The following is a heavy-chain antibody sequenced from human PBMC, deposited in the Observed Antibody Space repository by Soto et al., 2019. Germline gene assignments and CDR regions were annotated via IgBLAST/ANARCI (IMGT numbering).Heavy chain of an antibody. J-gene: IGHJ4*02. V-gene: IGHV4-59*11. Sequence: PSETLSLTCTVSGGSINNHYWSWIRQPPGKGLEWLGYVYYSGITNYNPSLKSRVTISVDTSKNQFSLKLSSVTAADTAVYYCARGRLAAGTNYWGQGTLVTVSS. CDR3: ARGRLAAGTNY. CDR1: GGSINNHY. CDR2: VYYSGIT. D-gene: IGHD6-13*01.